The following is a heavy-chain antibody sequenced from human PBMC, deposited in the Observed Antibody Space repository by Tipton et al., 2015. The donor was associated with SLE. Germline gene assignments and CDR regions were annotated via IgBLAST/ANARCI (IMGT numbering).Heavy chain of an antibody. CDR3: AMRGFNDYGGNFDY. D-gene: IGHD4-23*01. Sequence: LRLSCTVSGGSISSYYWSWIRQPPGKGLEWIGYIYYSGSTNYNPSLKSRVTISVDTSKNQFSLKLSSVTAADTAVYYCAMRGFNDYGGNFDYWGQGTLVTVSS. CDR1: GGSISSYY. J-gene: IGHJ4*02. CDR2: IYYSGST. V-gene: IGHV4-59*08.